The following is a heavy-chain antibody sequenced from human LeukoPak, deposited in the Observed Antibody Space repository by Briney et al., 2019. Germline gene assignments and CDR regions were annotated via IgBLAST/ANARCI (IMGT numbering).Heavy chain of an antibody. CDR3: TRTFLSADGYKVGYFDY. D-gene: IGHD5-24*01. CDR2: IYSSGST. Sequence: PGGSLRLSCAASGLTVSGTYMSWVRQAPGKGLEGVSLIYSSGSTYYTDSVKGRFTISRDNSKNTLFLQMNSLTAEDTAMYYCTRTFLSADGYKVGYFDYWGQGTLVTVSS. CDR1: GLTVSGTY. J-gene: IGHJ4*02. V-gene: IGHV3-53*01.